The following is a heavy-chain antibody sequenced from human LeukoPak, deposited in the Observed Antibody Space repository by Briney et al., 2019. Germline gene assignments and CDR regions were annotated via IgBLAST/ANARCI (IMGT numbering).Heavy chain of an antibody. CDR3: AKDRKALSSTSGGLDY. CDR2: ISSSSSYI. V-gene: IGHV3-21*01. J-gene: IGHJ4*02. Sequence: GGSLRLSCAASGFTFSSYSMNWVRQAPGKGLEWVSSISSSSSYIYYADSVKGRFTISRDNSKNTLYLQMNSLRAEDTAVYYCAKDRKALSSTSGGLDYWGQGTLVTVSS. D-gene: IGHD2-2*01. CDR1: GFTFSSYS.